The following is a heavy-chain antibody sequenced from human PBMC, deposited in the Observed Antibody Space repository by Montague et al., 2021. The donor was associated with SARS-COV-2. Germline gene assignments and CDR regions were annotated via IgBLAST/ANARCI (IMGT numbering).Heavy chain of an antibody. CDR1: AGAIRDTDYF. J-gene: IGHJ5*02. Sequence: SETLSLTCTVSAGAIRDTDYFWGLIRQPPGKVLEWIGSIYYSGTTYHNPSLKSRLAISVATSKNQFSLKRSTVTAADTAVYFCARHRDNLGSLNWFAPWGQGTLVTVSS. CDR2: IYYSGTT. V-gene: IGHV4-39*01. CDR3: ARHRDNLGSLNWFAP. D-gene: IGHD3-16*01.